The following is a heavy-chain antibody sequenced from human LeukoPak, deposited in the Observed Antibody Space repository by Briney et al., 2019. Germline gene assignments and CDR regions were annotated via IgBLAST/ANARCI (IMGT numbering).Heavy chain of an antibody. CDR3: AKDLLRAYDFWSGYSS. CDR1: GFTFSSYA. Sequence: AGSLRLSCAASGFTFSSYAMSWVRQAPGKGLEWVSAISGSGGSTYYADSVKGRFTISRDNSKNTLYLQMNSLRAEDTAVYYCAKDLLRAYDFWSGYSSWGQGTLVTVSS. J-gene: IGHJ5*02. D-gene: IGHD3-3*01. V-gene: IGHV3-23*01. CDR2: ISGSGGST.